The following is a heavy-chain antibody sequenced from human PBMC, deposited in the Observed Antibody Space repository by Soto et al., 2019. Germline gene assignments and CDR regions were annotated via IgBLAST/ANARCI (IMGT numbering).Heavy chain of an antibody. CDR3: ARLGGYCTITSCYGYYGMDV. D-gene: IGHD2-2*01. CDR2: FYYSGST. J-gene: IGHJ6*02. V-gene: IGHV4-39*01. Sequence: PSETLSLTCTASGGSISSGPYSWGWIRQPPGKGLEWIGTFYYSGSTYYNPSLESRVTISVDTSKNQFSLKVSSVTAADTAVYYCARLGGYCTITSCYGYYGMDVWGQGTTVTVS. CDR1: GGSISSGPYS.